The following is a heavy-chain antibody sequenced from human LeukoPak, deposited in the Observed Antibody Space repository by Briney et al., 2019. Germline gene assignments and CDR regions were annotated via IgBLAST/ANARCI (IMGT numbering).Heavy chain of an antibody. CDR2: IYYSGIT. CDR1: SGSISSYY. CDR3: ARQGYGGNSLDAFHI. V-gene: IGHV4-59*08. J-gene: IGHJ3*02. D-gene: IGHD4-23*01. Sequence: SETLSLTCTVSSGSISSYYWSWIRQPPGKGLEWIGYIYYSGITNYNPSLKSRVSMSVDTSKNHFSLTLTSVTAADTAVYYFARQGYGGNSLDAFHIWGQGTMVTVSS.